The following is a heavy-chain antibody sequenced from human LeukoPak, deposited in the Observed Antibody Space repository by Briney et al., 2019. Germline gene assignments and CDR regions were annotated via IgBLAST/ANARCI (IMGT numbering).Heavy chain of an antibody. CDR1: GGSFSGHY. J-gene: IGHJ4*02. CDR3: ARGLIDGYNAHSLDY. V-gene: IGHV4-34*01. D-gene: IGHD5-24*01. CDR2: SNPSGDT. Sequence: SETLSLTCAVYGGSFSGHYWSWLRQPPGKGLEWIGESNPSGDTSYNPSLKSRVIISLDTSKNQFSLKLSSVTAAHTAVYFCARGLIDGYNAHSLDYWGQGTLVTVSS.